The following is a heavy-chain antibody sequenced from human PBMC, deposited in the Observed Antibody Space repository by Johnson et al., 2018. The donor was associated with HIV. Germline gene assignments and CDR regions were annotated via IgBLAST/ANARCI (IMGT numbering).Heavy chain of an antibody. CDR2: ISYDGSNK. D-gene: IGHD4-23*01. Sequence: QVQLVESGGGLVQPGRSLRLSCAASGFTFSSYAMHWVRQAPGKGLEWVAVISYDGSNKYYADSVKGRFTISRDNAKNTLYLRLNSLRPEDSAVYYCAKDVSVVTPSGSFDIWGQGTMVTVSS. J-gene: IGHJ3*02. CDR3: AKDVSVVTPSGSFDI. V-gene: IGHV3-30-3*01. CDR1: GFTFSSYA.